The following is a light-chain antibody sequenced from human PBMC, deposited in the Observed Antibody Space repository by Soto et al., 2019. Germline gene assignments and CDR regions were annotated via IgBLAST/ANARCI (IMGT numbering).Light chain of an antibody. Sequence: DIQLTQSPSFLSASVGDRVTITCRASQGIWSCLAWYQQKPGRAPKLLIYAASTLQSGVPSRFSGSGSGTEFTLTISSLQPEDFATYYCQHPNSYPWTFGQGTKVEIK. CDR2: AAS. CDR3: QHPNSYPWT. V-gene: IGKV1-9*01. CDR1: QGIWSC. J-gene: IGKJ1*01.